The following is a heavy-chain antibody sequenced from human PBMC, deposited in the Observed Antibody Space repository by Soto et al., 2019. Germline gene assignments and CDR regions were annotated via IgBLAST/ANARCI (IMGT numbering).Heavy chain of an antibody. CDR3: ARTEEQLLVLGVHWFDP. D-gene: IGHD6-19*01. Sequence: EVQLVESGGGLVKPGGSLRLSCAASGFTFSSYSMNWVRQAPGKGLEWVSSISSSSSYIYYADSVKGRFTISRDNAKNALYLQMNSLRAEDTAVYYCARTEEQLLVLGVHWFDPWGQGTLVTVSS. J-gene: IGHJ5*02. CDR1: GFTFSSYS. CDR2: ISSSSSYI. V-gene: IGHV3-21*01.